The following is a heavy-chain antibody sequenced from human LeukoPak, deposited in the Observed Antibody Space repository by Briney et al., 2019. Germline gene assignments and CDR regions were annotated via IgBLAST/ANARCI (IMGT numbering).Heavy chain of an antibody. J-gene: IGHJ4*02. CDR3: ARAPISGLLWFGEYADY. Sequence: ASVKVSCKASGYTFTSYYMHWVRQAPGQGLEWMGIINPSGGSTSYAQKFQGRVTITRDTSTSTVYMELSSLRSEDTAVYYCARAPISGLLWFGEYADYWGQGTLVTVSS. V-gene: IGHV1-46*01. D-gene: IGHD3-10*01. CDR1: GYTFTSYY. CDR2: INPSGGST.